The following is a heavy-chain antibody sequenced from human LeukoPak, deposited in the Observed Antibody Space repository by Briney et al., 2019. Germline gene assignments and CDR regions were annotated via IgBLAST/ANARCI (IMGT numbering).Heavy chain of an antibody. D-gene: IGHD5-24*01. Sequence: SETLSLTCAVYGGSFSGYYWSWIRQPPGKGLEWIGEINHSGSTNYNPSLKSRVTISVDTSKNQFSLKLSSVTAADTAVYYCAGTTSPGMATISLFDYWGQGTLVTVSS. CDR1: GGSFSGYY. J-gene: IGHJ4*02. V-gene: IGHV4-34*01. CDR3: AGTTSPGMATISLFDY. CDR2: INHSGST.